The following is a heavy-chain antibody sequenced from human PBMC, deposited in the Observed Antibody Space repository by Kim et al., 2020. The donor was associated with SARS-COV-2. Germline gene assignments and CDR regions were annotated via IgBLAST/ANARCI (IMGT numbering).Heavy chain of an antibody. CDR2: IRSKAYGGTT. V-gene: IGHV3-49*03. CDR3: TRDGVVPAHYYYYGMDV. CDR1: GFTFGDYA. D-gene: IGHD2-2*01. Sequence: GGSLRLSCTASGFTFGDYAMSWFRQAPGKGLEWVGCIRSKAYGGTTEYAASVKGRFTISRDDSKSIAYLQMNSLKTEDTAVYYCTRDGVVPAHYYYYGMDVWGQGTTVTVSS. J-gene: IGHJ6*02.